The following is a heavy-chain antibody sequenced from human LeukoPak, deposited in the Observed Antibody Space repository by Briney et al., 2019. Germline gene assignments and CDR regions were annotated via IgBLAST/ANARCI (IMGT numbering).Heavy chain of an antibody. V-gene: IGHV3-23*01. CDR3: AKIRACTTTSCYRTYGMDV. CDR2: ISSSGDST. CDR1: GFTFSSYA. D-gene: IGHD2-2*01. Sequence: SGGSLRLSCAASGFTFSSYAMTWVRQAPGKGLEWVSVISSSGDSTYYADSVKGRFTISRDTSKNTLYLQMNSLRAEDTAVYYCAKIRACTTTSCYRTYGMDVWGQGTTVTVPS. J-gene: IGHJ6*02.